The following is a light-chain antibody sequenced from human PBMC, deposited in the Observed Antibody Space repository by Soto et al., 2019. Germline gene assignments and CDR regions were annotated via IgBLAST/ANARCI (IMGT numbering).Light chain of an antibody. CDR2: TDY. CDR3: AAWDDSLGGLV. J-gene: IGLJ2*01. Sequence: QSALTQPPSTSGTPGQRVTISCSGSSSNVGINAVHWYQQFPGTAPRLLIYTDYQRPSGVPGRFSGSKSGTSASLAISGLQSEDEADYYCAAWDDSLGGLVFDGGTKLTVL. CDR1: SSNVGINA. V-gene: IGLV1-44*01.